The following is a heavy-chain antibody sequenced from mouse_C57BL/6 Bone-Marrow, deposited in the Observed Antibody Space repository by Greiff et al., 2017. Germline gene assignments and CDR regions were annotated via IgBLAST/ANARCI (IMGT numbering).Heavy chain of an antibody. CDR3: ARGTAQGHWYFDV. D-gene: IGHD3-2*02. CDR2: IYPGSGST. V-gene: IGHV1-55*01. J-gene: IGHJ1*03. CDR1: GYTFTRYW. Sequence: QVQLQQPGAELVKPGASVKMSCKASGYTFTRYWITWVKQRPGQGLAWIGDIYPGSGSTNYNEQFKSKATLTVYTSSSTAYMQLSSLTSKDAAVYYCARGTAQGHWYFDVWGTGTTVTVSS.